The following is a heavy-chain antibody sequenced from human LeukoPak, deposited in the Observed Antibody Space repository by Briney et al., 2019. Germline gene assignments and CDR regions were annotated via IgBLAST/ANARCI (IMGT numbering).Heavy chain of an antibody. V-gene: IGHV3-30*18. CDR3: AKDRAVQTYYYGSGSYFDYFDY. J-gene: IGHJ4*02. CDR1: GSTFSSYG. Sequence: GGSLRLSCAASGSTFSSYGMHWVRQAPGKGLEWVAVISYDGSNKYYADSVKGRFTISRDNSKNTLYLQMNSLRAEDTAVYYCAKDRAVQTYYYGSGSYFDYFDYWGQGTLVTVSS. D-gene: IGHD3-10*01. CDR2: ISYDGSNK.